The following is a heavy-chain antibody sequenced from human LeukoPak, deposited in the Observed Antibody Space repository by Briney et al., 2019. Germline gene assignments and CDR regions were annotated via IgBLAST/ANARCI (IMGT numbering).Heavy chain of an antibody. CDR1: GYTFTSYA. CDR2: INTNNGNP. Sequence: ASVKVSCKASGYTFTSYAMNWVRQAPGQGLEWMGWINTNNGNPTYAQGFTGRFVFSLDTSVSTAYLQISSLKAEDTAVYYCTREAYYYGSGSYFHNWFDPWGQGTLVTVSS. J-gene: IGHJ5*02. D-gene: IGHD3-10*01. V-gene: IGHV7-4-1*02. CDR3: TREAYYYGSGSYFHNWFDP.